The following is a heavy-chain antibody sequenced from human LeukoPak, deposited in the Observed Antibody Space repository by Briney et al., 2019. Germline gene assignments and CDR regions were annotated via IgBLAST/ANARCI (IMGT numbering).Heavy chain of an antibody. J-gene: IGHJ4*02. CDR1: GGSFSGYY. CDR3: ARSPLTTVTSSFDY. CDR2: INHSGST. D-gene: IGHD4-4*01. V-gene: IGHV4-34*01. Sequence: PSEALSLTCAVYGGSFSGYYWSWIRQPPGKGLEWIGEINHSGSTNYNPSLKSRVTISVDTSKNQFSLKLSSVTAADTAVYYCARSPLTTVTSSFDYWGQGTLVTVSS.